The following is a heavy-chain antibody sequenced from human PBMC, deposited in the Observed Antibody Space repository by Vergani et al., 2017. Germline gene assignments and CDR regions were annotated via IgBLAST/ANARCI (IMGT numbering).Heavy chain of an antibody. Sequence: EVQLVESGGGLVNPGGSLRLSCAASGFTFSSYSMNWVRQAPGRGLEWVSPISSSSSYIYYSDSVKGRFTISRDNAKNSLYLQMNSLRAEDTAVYYCARPNYYDSSGTSYYYYGRDVWGQGP. V-gene: IGHV3-21*01. CDR2: ISSSSSYI. CDR1: GFTFSSYS. D-gene: IGHD3-22*01. J-gene: IGHJ6*02. CDR3: ARPNYYDSSGTSYYYYGRDV.